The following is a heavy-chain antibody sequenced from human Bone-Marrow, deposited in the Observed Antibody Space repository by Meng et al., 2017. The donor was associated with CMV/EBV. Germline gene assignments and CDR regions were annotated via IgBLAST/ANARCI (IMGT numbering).Heavy chain of an antibody. CDR3: AKDLNGYFDL. Sequence: LSLTCAASGFTFSSYAMSWVRQAPGKGLEWVSVIYSGGSSTYYADSVKGRFTISRDNSKNTLYLQMNSLRAEDTAVYYCAKDLNGYFDLWGRGTLVTVSS. CDR1: GFTFSSYA. V-gene: IGHV3-23*03. J-gene: IGHJ2*01. CDR2: IYSGGSST. D-gene: IGHD2-8*01.